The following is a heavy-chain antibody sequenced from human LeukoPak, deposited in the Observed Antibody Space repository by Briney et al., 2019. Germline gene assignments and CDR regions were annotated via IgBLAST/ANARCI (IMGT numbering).Heavy chain of an antibody. Sequence: PGGSLRLSCAASGFTFSSYAMSWVRQAPGKGLEWVSAISGSGGSTHYADSVKGRFTISRDNSKNTLYLQMNSLRAEDTAVYYCIKQWLYLGAFDIWGQGTMVTVSS. CDR2: ISGSGGST. J-gene: IGHJ3*02. D-gene: IGHD6-19*01. CDR3: IKQWLYLGAFDI. CDR1: GFTFSSYA. V-gene: IGHV3-23*01.